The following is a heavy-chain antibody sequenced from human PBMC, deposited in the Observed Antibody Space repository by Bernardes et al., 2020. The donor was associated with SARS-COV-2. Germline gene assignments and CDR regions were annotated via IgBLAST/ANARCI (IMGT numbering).Heavy chain of an antibody. Sequence: ASVKVSCKASGYTFTSYGISWVRQAPGQGLEWMGWISAYNGNTNYAQKLQGRVTMTTDTSTSTAYMELRSLRSDDTAVYYCARCNQLPTYYYYYYMDVWGKGTTVTVSS. D-gene: IGHD2-2*01. V-gene: IGHV1-18*01. J-gene: IGHJ6*03. CDR3: ARCNQLPTYYYYYYMDV. CDR2: ISAYNGNT. CDR1: GYTFTSYG.